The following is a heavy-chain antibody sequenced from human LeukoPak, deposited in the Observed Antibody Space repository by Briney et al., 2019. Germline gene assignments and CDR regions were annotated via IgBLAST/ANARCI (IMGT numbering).Heavy chain of an antibody. CDR1: GYTFTSYG. Sequence: ASVKVSCKASGYTFTSYGISWVRQAPGQGLEWMGWISAYNGNTNYAQKLQGRVTMTRDTSISTAYMELSRLRSDDTAVYYCARDKDTALVNCFDPWGQGTLVTVSS. D-gene: IGHD5-18*01. CDR2: ISAYNGNT. J-gene: IGHJ5*02. CDR3: ARDKDTALVNCFDP. V-gene: IGHV1-18*01.